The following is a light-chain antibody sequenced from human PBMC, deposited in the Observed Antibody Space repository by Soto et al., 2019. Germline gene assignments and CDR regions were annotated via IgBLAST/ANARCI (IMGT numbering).Light chain of an antibody. CDR3: QQTRAYPST. V-gene: IGKV1-9*01. Sequence: IQLTQSPSSLSASVGDRVTFTCRPSQDVAICLAWYQQKPGEAPNLLILAASTLHGGVPSSFSGSGSGTDFTLPITSLQAEDFATYYCQQTRAYPSTFGGGTRVDI. J-gene: IGKJ4*01. CDR2: AAS. CDR1: QDVAIC.